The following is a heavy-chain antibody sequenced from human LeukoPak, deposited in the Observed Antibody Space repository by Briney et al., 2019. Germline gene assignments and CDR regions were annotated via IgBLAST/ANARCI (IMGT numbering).Heavy chain of an antibody. CDR3: ARGVAGYGPYDY. CDR2: MYYSGST. V-gene: IGHV4-59*01. D-gene: IGHD5-12*01. Sequence: SETLSLTGTGSGDSISTYCWSWIRQPPGKGLEWIGYMYYSGSTNYNPSLKSRVTISLDTPKNQFSLRLNSVTAADTAVYYCARGVAGYGPYDYWGQGTLVTVSS. J-gene: IGHJ4*02. CDR1: GDSISTYC.